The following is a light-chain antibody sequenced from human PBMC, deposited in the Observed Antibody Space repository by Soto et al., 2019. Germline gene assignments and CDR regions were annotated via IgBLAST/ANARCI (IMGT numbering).Light chain of an antibody. CDR1: SSDVGGFNY. CDR2: DVS. Sequence: QSALTQPASVSGSPGQSITISCTGTSSDVGGFNYVSWYQQHPGKAPKLMIYDVSNRPSGVSNRFSGSKSGNTASLTIYGLQAEDEADYYCNSYTSSTTVVFGGGTKVTVL. V-gene: IGLV2-14*01. CDR3: NSYTSSTTVV. J-gene: IGLJ2*01.